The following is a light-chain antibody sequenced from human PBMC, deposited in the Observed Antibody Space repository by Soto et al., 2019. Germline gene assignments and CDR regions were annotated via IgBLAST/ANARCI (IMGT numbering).Light chain of an antibody. V-gene: IGKV3-20*01. Sequence: EIVWTQSPATLSLSPGERATLSCRASQSVSSYLAWYQQKPGQAPRLLIYGASSRATGIPDRFSGIGSGTDFTLTISRLEPEDFAVYYCQPYGSSRTFGQGTKVDNK. CDR3: QPYGSSRT. CDR1: QSVSSY. J-gene: IGKJ1*01. CDR2: GAS.